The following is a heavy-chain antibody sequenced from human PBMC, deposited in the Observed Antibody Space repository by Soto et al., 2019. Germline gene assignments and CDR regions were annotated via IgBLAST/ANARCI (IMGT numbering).Heavy chain of an antibody. CDR1: GFTFSSYG. V-gene: IGHV3-33*01. Sequence: GGSLRLSCAASGFTFSSYGMHWVRQAPGKGLEWVAVIWYDGSSEYYADSVKGRFTITRDNSKNTLHLQMNSLRAEDTAVYYCARGELYYYDRSGYYSYYYVMDVWGQGTTVTVSS. J-gene: IGHJ6*02. D-gene: IGHD3-22*01. CDR3: ARGELYYYDRSGYYSYYYVMDV. CDR2: IWYDGSSE.